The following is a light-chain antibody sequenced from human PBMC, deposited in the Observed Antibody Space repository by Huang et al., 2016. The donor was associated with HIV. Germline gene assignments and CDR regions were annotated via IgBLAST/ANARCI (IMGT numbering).Light chain of an antibody. CDR2: AAS. Sequence: DIQMTQSPSSLSASVGDRVTITCRASQTITSFLNWYQQKPGKAPKRLIYAASSLQSGVPSRFSGSGSGTSFTLTINTLQPEDFATYYCQQSSSTPFTFGPGTRVDIK. V-gene: IGKV1-39*01. CDR1: QTITSF. J-gene: IGKJ3*01. CDR3: QQSSSTPFT.